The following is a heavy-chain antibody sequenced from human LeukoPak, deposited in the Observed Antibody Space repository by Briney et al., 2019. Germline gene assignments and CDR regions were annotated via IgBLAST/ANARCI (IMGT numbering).Heavy chain of an antibody. CDR2: INHSGST. CDR1: GGSFSGYY. V-gene: IGHV4-34*01. CDR3: ARATYYDFWSGYYAVPGKPNWFDP. D-gene: IGHD3-3*01. J-gene: IGHJ5*02. Sequence: KPSETLSLTCAVYGGSFSGYYWSWIRQPPGKGLEWIGEINHSGSTNYNPSLKSRVTISVDTSKNQFSLKLSSVTAADTAVYYCARATYYDFWSGYYAVPGKPNWFDPWGQGTLVTVSS.